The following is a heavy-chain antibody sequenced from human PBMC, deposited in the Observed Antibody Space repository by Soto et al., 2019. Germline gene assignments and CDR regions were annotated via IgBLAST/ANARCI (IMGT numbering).Heavy chain of an antibody. CDR3: ARDGKTPRGLYYYYYYMDV. CDR1: GFTFSSYW. J-gene: IGHJ6*03. CDR2: INSDGSST. V-gene: IGHV3-74*01. Sequence: GGSLRLSCAASGFTFSSYWMHWVRQAPGKGLVWVSCINSDGSSTSYADSVKGRFTISRDNAKNTLYLQMNSLRAEDTAVYYCARDGKTPRGLYYYYYYMDVWGKGTTVTVSS.